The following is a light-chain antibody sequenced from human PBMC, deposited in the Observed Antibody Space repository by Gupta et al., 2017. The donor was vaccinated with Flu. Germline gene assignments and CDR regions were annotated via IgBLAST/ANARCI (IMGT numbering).Light chain of an antibody. V-gene: IGLV4-69*01. CDR1: IGSCRYV. Sequence: HLVLPPSPSASASLGASVQPTCPLSIGSCRYVTGWHQKRPGKGPRDLMKVNSDGSYSKGDGVPDRFSGSSSGAERYLSISGLQSEDEADYYCQTWDSGTYVVFGGGTKLTVL. J-gene: IGLJ2*01. CDR3: QTWDSGTYVV. CDR2: VNSDGSY.